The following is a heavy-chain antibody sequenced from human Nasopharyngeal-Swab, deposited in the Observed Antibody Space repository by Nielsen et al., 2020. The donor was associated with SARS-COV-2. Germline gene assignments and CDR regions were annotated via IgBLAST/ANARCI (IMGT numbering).Heavy chain of an antibody. CDR2: ISYDGSNK. D-gene: IGHD3-10*01. Sequence: GGSLRLSCAASGFTFSNYGLHWVRLAPGKGLEWLAVISYDGSNKYYAESVKGRFTISRDNSKKTLYLQMDSLRAEDTAVYYCARLVSYGSGSLEDYWGQGTLVTVSS. CDR1: GFTFSNYG. CDR3: ARLVSYGSGSLEDY. J-gene: IGHJ4*02. V-gene: IGHV3-30*03.